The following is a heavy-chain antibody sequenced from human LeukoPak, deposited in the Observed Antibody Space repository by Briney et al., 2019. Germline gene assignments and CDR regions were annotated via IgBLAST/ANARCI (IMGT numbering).Heavy chain of an antibody. J-gene: IGHJ4*02. V-gene: IGHV3-23*01. CDR3: AIEGIAAAAEY. CDR1: GFPFINYA. Sequence: TGGSLRLSCAASGFPFINYAMTWVRQAPGKGLEWVSAISGSGGSTYYADSVKGRFTISRDNSKNTLYLQMNSLRAEDTAVYYCAIEGIAAAAEYWGQGTLVTVSS. CDR2: ISGSGGST. D-gene: IGHD6-25*01.